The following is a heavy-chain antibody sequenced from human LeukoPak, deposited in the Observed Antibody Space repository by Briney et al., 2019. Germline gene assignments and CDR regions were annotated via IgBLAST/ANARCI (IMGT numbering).Heavy chain of an antibody. D-gene: IGHD5-12*01. CDR3: ARQIRWLRYWFDP. V-gene: IGHV4-34*01. Sequence: SETLSLTCTVSGGSISSYYWSWIRQPPGKGLEWIGEINHSGSTNYNPSLKSRVTISVDTSKNQFSLKLSSVTAADTAVYYCARQIRWLRYWFDPWGQGTLVTVSS. CDR1: GGSISSYY. CDR2: INHSGST. J-gene: IGHJ5*02.